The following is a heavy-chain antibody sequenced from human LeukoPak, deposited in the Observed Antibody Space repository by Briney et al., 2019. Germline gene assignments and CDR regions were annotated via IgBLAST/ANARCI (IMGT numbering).Heavy chain of an antibody. CDR2: VSGSGSVT. Sequence: GGSLRLSCAASGFTFSSYAMTWVRQAPGKGLEWVSAVSGSGSVTYYTDSVKGRFTISRDNSKNTLYLQMNSLRAEDTAVYYCATRITAAGFDYWGRGTLVTVSS. V-gene: IGHV3-23*01. CDR1: GFTFSSYA. J-gene: IGHJ4*02. CDR3: ATRITAAGFDY. D-gene: IGHD6-13*01.